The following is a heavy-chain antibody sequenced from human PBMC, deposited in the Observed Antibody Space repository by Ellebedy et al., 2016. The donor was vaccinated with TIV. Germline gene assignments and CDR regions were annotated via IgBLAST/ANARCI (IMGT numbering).Heavy chain of an antibody. CDR3: AREAGGYDFRFTY. V-gene: IGHV1-2*04. D-gene: IGHD5-12*01. Sequence: ASVKVSCKASGYTFTGYYMHWVRQAPGQGLEWMGWINPNSGGTNYAQKFQGWVTMTRDTSISTAYMELSRLRSDDTAVYYCAREAGGYDFRFTYWGQGTLVTVSS. J-gene: IGHJ4*02. CDR2: INPNSGGT. CDR1: GYTFTGYY.